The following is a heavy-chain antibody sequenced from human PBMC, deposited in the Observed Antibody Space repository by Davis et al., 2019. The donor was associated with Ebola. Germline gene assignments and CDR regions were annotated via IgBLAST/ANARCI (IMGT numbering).Heavy chain of an antibody. J-gene: IGHJ4*02. Sequence: ASVKVSCKASGYTFTSYGISWVRQAPGQGLEWMGWISAYNGNTNYAQKLQGRVTMTTDTSTSTAYMELRSLRSDDTAVYYCARELGYCSSTSCYGGVYWGQGTLVTVSS. CDR1: GYTFTSYG. D-gene: IGHD2-2*01. CDR2: ISAYNGNT. V-gene: IGHV1-18*01. CDR3: ARELGYCSSTSCYGGVY.